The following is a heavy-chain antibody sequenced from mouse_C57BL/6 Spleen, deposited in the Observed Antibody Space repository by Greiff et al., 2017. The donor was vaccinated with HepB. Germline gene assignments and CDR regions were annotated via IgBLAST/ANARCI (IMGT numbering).Heavy chain of an antibody. CDR1: GFSLTSYG. CDR2: IWGDGST. J-gene: IGHJ3*01. Sequence: VQLVESGPGLVAPSQSLSITCTVSGFSLTSYGVSWVRQPPGKGLEWLGVIWGDGSTNYHSALISRLSISKDNSKNQVFLKLNSLQTDDTATYYGAKPIYDGYPAWFAYWGQGTLVTVSA. D-gene: IGHD2-3*01. V-gene: IGHV2-3*01. CDR3: AKPIYDGYPAWFAY.